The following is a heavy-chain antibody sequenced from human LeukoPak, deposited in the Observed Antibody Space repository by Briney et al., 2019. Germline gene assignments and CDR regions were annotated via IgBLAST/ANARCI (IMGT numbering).Heavy chain of an antibody. D-gene: IGHD3-10*01. J-gene: IGHJ3*02. CDR3: AKHGSETGDAFDI. CDR2: ISYDGSNK. CDR1: GFTFSSYG. Sequence: GRSLRLSCAASGFTFSSYGMHWVRQAPGKGLEWVAVISYDGSNKYYADSVKGRFTISRDNSKNTLYLQMNNLRAEDTAVYYCAKHGSETGDAFDIWGQGTMVTVSS. V-gene: IGHV3-30*18.